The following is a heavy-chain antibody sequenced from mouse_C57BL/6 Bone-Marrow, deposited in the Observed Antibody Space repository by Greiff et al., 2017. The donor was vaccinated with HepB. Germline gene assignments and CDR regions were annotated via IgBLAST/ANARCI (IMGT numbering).Heavy chain of an antibody. J-gene: IGHJ2*01. CDR3: ARRFITTAYYFDY. CDR2: ISSGGSYT. D-gene: IGHD1-1*01. CDR1: GFTFSSYG. V-gene: IGHV5-6*01. Sequence: VQLQQSGGDLVKPGGSLKLSCAASGFTFSSYGMSWVRQTPDKRLEWVATISSGGSYTYYPDSVKGRFTISRDNPKNTRYLQMSSLKSEDTAMYYCARRFITTAYYFDYWGQGTTLTVSS.